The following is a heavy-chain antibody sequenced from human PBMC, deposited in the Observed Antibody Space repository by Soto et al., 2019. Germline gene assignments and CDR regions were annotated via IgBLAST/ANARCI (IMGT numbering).Heavy chain of an antibody. J-gene: IGHJ4*02. V-gene: IGHV3-30*18. Sequence: ESGGGVVQPGRSLRLSCAASGFTFSSYGMHWVRQAPGKGLEWVAVISYDGSNKYYADSVKGRFTISRDNSKNTLYLQMNSLRAEDTAVYYCAKDWGRGIRGFFDYWGQGTLVTVSS. D-gene: IGHD3-3*02. CDR2: ISYDGSNK. CDR1: GFTFSSYG. CDR3: AKDWGRGIRGFFDY.